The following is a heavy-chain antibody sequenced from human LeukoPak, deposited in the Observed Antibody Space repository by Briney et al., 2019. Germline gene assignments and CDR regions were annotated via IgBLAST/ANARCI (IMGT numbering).Heavy chain of an antibody. CDR1: GYTFTSYA. J-gene: IGHJ3*02. CDR3: ARDPYYYGSGSSTTQDAFDI. CDR2: INTNTGDP. V-gene: IGHV7-4-1*02. D-gene: IGHD3-10*01. Sequence: ASVKVSCKASGYTFTSYAMNWVRQAPGQGLEWMGWINTNTGDPTYAQGFTGRFVFSLDTSVSTAYLQISSLKAEDTAVYYCARDPYYYGSGSSTTQDAFDIWGQGTMVTVSS.